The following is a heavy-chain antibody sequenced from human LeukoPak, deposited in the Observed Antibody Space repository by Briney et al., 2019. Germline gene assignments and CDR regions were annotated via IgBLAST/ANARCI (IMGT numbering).Heavy chain of an antibody. V-gene: IGHV3-7*01. D-gene: IGHD3-3*01. CDR3: AKEGFFD. CDR1: GFTFSSYW. CDR2: IKQDGSEK. J-gene: IGHJ4*02. Sequence: GGSLRLSCAASGFTFSSYWRNWVRQAPGKGLEWVANIKQDGSEKYYVDSVKGRFTISRDNAKNSLHLQMNSLRAEDTAVYYCAKEGFFDWGQGTLVTVSS.